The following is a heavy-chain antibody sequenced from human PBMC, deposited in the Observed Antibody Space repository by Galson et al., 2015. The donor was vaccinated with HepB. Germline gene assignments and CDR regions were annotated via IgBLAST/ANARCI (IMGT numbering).Heavy chain of an antibody. J-gene: IGHJ4*02. D-gene: IGHD3-22*01. CDR3: AKGGEHYYDSSGVDY. Sequence: LRLSCAASGFTFSSYGMHWVRQAPGKGLEWVAVIWYDGSNKYYADSVKGRFTISRDNSKNTLYLQMNSLRAEDTAVYYCAKGGEHYYDSSGVDYWGQGTLVTVSS. V-gene: IGHV3-33*06. CDR1: GFTFSSYG. CDR2: IWYDGSNK.